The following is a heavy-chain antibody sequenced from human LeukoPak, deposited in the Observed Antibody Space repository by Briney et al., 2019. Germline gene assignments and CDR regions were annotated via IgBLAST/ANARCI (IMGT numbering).Heavy chain of an antibody. CDR1: SGSISSGSYY. Sequence: PSETLSLTCTVSSGSISSGSYYWSWIRQPAGKGLEWIGRIYTSGNTNYNPSLKSRVTISVDTSKNQFSLKLSSVTAADTAVYYCARGRRSWRSSLGGAKYNWFDPWGQGTLVTVSS. D-gene: IGHD6-6*01. J-gene: IGHJ5*02. V-gene: IGHV4-61*02. CDR3: ARGRRSWRSSLGGAKYNWFDP. CDR2: IYTSGNT.